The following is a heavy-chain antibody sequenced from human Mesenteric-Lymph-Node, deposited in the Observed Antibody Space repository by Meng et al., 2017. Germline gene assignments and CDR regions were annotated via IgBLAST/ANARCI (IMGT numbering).Heavy chain of an antibody. Sequence: SETLSLTCTVSGGSISSSSHYWGWIRQPPGKGLEWIGSIHYSGSTYYNPSLKSRITISVDQSKNQYSLKLSSVTAADTAVYYCTTSPMKVLWFRESFPAFFDYWGQGTLVTVSS. V-gene: IGHV4-39*07. CDR1: GGSISSSSHY. J-gene: IGHJ4*02. CDR3: TTSPMKVLWFRESFPAFFDY. D-gene: IGHD3-10*01. CDR2: IHYSGST.